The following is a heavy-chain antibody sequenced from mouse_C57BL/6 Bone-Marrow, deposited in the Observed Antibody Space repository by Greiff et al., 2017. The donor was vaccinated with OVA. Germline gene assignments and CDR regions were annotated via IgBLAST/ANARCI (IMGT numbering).Heavy chain of an antibody. V-gene: IGHV1-55*01. CDR1: GYTFTSYW. J-gene: IGHJ2*01. D-gene: IGHD1-1*01. CDR2: IYPGSGST. CDR3: GYYGSSYFDY. Sequence: VQLQQSGAELVKPGASVKMSCKASGYTFTSYWITWVKQRPGQGLEWIGDIYPGSGSTNYNEKFKSKATLTADTSSSTAYMQLSSLTSEDSAVYYCGYYGSSYFDYWGQGTTLTVSS.